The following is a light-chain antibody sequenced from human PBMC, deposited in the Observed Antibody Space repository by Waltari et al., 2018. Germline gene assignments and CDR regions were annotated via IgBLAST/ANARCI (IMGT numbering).Light chain of an antibody. J-gene: IGLJ2*01. CDR2: DVS. V-gene: IGLV2-14*03. Sequence: QSALTQPASVSGAPGPSLTISCPGTSSDVGGSNYVSWYQQHPGKAPKLMLYDVSNRPSGVSNRFSGSKSGNTASLTISGLQAEDEADYYCSSYTSSSTGVVFGGGTKLTVL. CDR1: SSDVGGSNY. CDR3: SSYTSSSTGVV.